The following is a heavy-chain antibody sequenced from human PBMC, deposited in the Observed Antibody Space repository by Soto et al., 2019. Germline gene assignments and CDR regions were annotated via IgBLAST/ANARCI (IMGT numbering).Heavy chain of an antibody. CDR1: GYTFTSYG. D-gene: IGHD6-19*01. J-gene: IGHJ4*02. CDR3: AKDGVYSSGWYYFDY. Sequence: ASVKVSCKASGYTFTSYGISWVRQAPGQGLEWMGWISAYNGNTNYAQKLQGRVTMTTDTSTSTAYMELRSLRSDDTAVYYCAKDGVYSSGWYYFDYWGQGTLVTVSS. V-gene: IGHV1-18*01. CDR2: ISAYNGNT.